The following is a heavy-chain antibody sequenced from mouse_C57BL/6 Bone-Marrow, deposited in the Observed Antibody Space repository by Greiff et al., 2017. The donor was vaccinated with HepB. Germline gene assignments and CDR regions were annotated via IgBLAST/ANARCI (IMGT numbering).Heavy chain of an antibody. J-gene: IGHJ3*01. D-gene: IGHD1-1*01. Sequence: VQLQQPGAELVRPGSSVKLSCKASGYTFTSYWMHWVKQSPIQGLEWIGNIDPSDSETHYNQKFKDKATLTVDKSSSTAYMQLSSLTSEDSAVYYCASYDYYGGSAWFAYWGQGTLVTVSA. CDR1: GYTFTSYW. CDR2: IDPSDSET. V-gene: IGHV1-52*01. CDR3: ASYDYYGGSAWFAY.